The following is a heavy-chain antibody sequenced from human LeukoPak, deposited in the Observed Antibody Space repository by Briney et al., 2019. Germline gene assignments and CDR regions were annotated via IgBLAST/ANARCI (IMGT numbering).Heavy chain of an antibody. Sequence: ASVKVSCKASGDTFTSYAMHWVRQAPGQRLEWMGWINAGNGNTEYSQKFQGRVTITRDTSASTAYMELSSLTSEDTAVYYCARESHVTREDYWGQGTLVTVSS. CDR1: GDTFTSYA. CDR2: INAGNGNT. CDR3: ARESHVTREDY. J-gene: IGHJ4*02. V-gene: IGHV1-3*01. D-gene: IGHD3-10*01.